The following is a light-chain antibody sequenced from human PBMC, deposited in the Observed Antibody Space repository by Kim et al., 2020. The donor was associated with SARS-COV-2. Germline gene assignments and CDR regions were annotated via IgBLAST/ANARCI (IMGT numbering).Light chain of an antibody. V-gene: IGKV1D-12*01. Sequence: DVQMTQSPSSMSASVGDRVTITCRASQDVKNWLAWYQQKPGKAPQLLIYGAFNLQSGVPSRFSGSKTGTDFTLTINGLQPEDFAIYFCQQANKFPYTFGQGTKLEI. CDR2: GAF. CDR3: QQANKFPYT. J-gene: IGKJ2*01. CDR1: QDVKNW.